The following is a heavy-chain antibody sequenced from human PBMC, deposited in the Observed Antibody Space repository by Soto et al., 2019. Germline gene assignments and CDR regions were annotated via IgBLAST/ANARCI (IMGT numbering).Heavy chain of an antibody. Sequence: PSVKVSCKASGYTFTGYYMHWVRQAPGQGLEWMGWINPNSGGTNYAQKFQGWVTMTRDTSISTAYMELSRLRSDDTAVYYCARDYSSGPYYYGMDVWGQGTTVTVSS. D-gene: IGHD6-19*01. CDR3: ARDYSSGPYYYGMDV. CDR1: GYTFTGYY. J-gene: IGHJ6*02. V-gene: IGHV1-2*04. CDR2: INPNSGGT.